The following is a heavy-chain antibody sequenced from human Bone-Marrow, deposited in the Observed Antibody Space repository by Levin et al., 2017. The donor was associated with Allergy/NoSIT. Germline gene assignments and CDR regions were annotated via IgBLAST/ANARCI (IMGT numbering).Heavy chain of an antibody. CDR2: IKPDGSEK. V-gene: IGHV3-7*01. Sequence: GGSPRLSCIASGFSINNYWMSWVRQAPGKGLEWVANIKPDGSEKYYVDSVKGRSTISRDNAKNSLYLQVNSLRAEDTAIYYCVREGFCSDGSCYDRSAFWGQGTQVTVSS. CDR1: GFSINNYW. D-gene: IGHD2-15*01. CDR3: VREGFCSDGSCYDRSAF. J-gene: IGHJ1*01.